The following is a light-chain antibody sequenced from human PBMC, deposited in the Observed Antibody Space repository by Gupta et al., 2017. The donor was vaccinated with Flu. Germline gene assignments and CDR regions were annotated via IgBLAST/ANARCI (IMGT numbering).Light chain of an antibody. V-gene: IGLV10-54*04. Sequence: QAGLTQPPSVSKGLRQTATLTCTGNSNNVGHQGTAWLQQHQGHPPKLLSYRDNNRPSGISERFSASRSGNTASLTITGPQPEDEADYYCSSWDSSLSAWVFGGGTKLTVL. CDR1: SNNVGHQG. CDR2: RDN. J-gene: IGLJ3*02. CDR3: SSWDSSLSAWV.